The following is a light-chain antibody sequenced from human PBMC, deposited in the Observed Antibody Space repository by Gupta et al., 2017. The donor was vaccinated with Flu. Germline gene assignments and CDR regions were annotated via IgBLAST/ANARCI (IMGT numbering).Light chain of an antibody. CDR1: HSVYSN. Sequence: EIVMTQSPATLSLSPGERATLSCRASHSVYSNFAWYQQKPGQAPRLLIYGASTRATGIPARFSGSGSGKEFTLTISSRQSDDSAGYYCQQYNIWPPWTFGQGTKVEIK. J-gene: IGKJ1*01. CDR3: QQYNIWPPWT. V-gene: IGKV3-15*01. CDR2: GAS.